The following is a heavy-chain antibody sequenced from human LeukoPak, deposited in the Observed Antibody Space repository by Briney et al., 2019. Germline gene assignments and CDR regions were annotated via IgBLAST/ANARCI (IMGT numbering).Heavy chain of an antibody. D-gene: IGHD5-12*01. CDR2: INRSGNT. J-gene: IGHJ6*03. V-gene: IGHV4-34*01. CDR3: GRGRCSGYDWGYYYMDV. CDR1: SESFNTYY. Sequence: SETLSLTCAVSSESFNTYYWSWIRQPPGKGLEWIGEINRSGNTSYNPSLKSRVTISVDTSKTQFSLKLISVTAADTAVYYCGRGRCSGYDWGYYYMDVWGKGTTVTVSS.